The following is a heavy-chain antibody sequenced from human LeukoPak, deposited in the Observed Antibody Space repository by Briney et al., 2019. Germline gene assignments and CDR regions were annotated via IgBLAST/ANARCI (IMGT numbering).Heavy chain of an antibody. CDR3: TTARFIAVAGTARYDY. D-gene: IGHD6-19*01. CDR2: IKSKTYCGTT. CDR1: GFTFSNAW. V-gene: IGHV3-15*01. Sequence: GGSLRLSCAASGFTFSNAWMSWVRQAPGKGLEWVGRIKSKTYCGTTDYAAPVTGRFTISRDDSKNTLYLQMNSLKTEDTAVYYCTTARFIAVAGTARYDYWGQGTLVTVSS. J-gene: IGHJ4*02.